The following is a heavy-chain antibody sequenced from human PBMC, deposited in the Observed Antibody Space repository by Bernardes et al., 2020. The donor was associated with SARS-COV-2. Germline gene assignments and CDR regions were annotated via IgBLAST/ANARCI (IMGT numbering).Heavy chain of an antibody. V-gene: IGHV4-39*01. CDR2: TYYNGNT. J-gene: IGHJ5*02. CDR3: ASGTDTGAAGPEGWFDP. D-gene: IGHD6-13*01. Sequence: SETLSLTCTFSGASIGTSSYYWGWIRQPPGKGLEWIASTYYNGNTYYNPSLKSRVTISGGPSANRFSLKMTSVTAADTGVYFCASGTDTGAAGPEGWFDPWGQGTLVTVSS. CDR1: GASIGTSSYY.